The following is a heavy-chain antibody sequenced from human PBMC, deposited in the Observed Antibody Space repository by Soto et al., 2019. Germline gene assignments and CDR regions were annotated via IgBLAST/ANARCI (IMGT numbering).Heavy chain of an antibody. J-gene: IGHJ3*02. CDR2: ISGSGGST. CDR1: GFTFSSYA. Sequence: QPGGSLRLSCAASGFTFSSYAMSWVRQAPGKGLEWVSAISGSGGSTYYADSVKGRFTISRDNSKNTLYLQMNSLRAEDTAVYYCAKDSPDIVVVVAAAGAFDIWGQGTMVTVSS. V-gene: IGHV3-23*01. D-gene: IGHD2-15*01. CDR3: AKDSPDIVVVVAAAGAFDI.